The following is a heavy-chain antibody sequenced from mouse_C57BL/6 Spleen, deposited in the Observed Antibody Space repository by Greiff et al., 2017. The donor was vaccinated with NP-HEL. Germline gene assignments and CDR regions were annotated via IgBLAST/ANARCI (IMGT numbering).Heavy chain of an antibody. Sequence: EVKLVESGGGLVQPGGSMKLSCVASGFTFSNYWMNWVRQSPEKGLEWVAQIRLKSDNYATHYAESGKGRFTISRDDSKSSAYLQMNNLRAEDTEIYYCTGPRVYYSYFDYWGQGTTLTVSS. CDR1: GFTFSNYW. CDR2: IRLKSDNYAT. V-gene: IGHV6-3*01. J-gene: IGHJ2*01. CDR3: TGPRVYYSYFDY. D-gene: IGHD2-12*01.